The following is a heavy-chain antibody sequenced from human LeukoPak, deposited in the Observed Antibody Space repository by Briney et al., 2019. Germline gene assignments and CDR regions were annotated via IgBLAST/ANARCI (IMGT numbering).Heavy chain of an antibody. CDR1: GFTFRSYA. V-gene: IGHV3-23*01. CDR2: ISGSGDIT. Sequence: GGSLRLSCAASGFTFRSYAMSWVRQAPGKGLEWVSFISGSGDITQSADSVKGRLTISRDNSKNTLYLQMNSLRAEDTAVYYCATDYYDSSGSYTVDYWGQGTLVTVSS. D-gene: IGHD3-22*01. J-gene: IGHJ4*02. CDR3: ATDYYDSSGSYTVDY.